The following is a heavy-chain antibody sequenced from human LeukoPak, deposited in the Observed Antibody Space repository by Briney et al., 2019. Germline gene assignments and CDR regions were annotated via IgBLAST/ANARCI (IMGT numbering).Heavy chain of an antibody. D-gene: IGHD5-24*01. J-gene: IGHJ4*02. Sequence: ASVKVSCKASGGTFSSYAISWVRQAPGQGLEWMGGIIPIFGTANYAQKFQVRVSITTDESTSTAYMELSSLRSEDTAVYYCAKRDGYNPHLWDYWGQGTLVTVSS. CDR2: IIPIFGTA. V-gene: IGHV1-69*05. CDR3: AKRDGYNPHLWDY. CDR1: GGTFSSYA.